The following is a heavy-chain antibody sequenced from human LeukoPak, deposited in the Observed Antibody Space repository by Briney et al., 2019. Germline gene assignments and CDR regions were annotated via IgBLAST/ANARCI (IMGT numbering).Heavy chain of an antibody. V-gene: IGHV4-59*01. D-gene: IGHD3-10*01. CDR1: GGSISSYY. CDR3: ARVPQPNIWFGELGY. CDR2: IHYSGTT. J-gene: IGHJ4*02. Sequence: SETLSLTCTVSGGSISSYYWSWIRQPPGKGLDWIGYIHYSGTTNYNPSLTSRVTISVDTSKNQFSLKLSSVTAAATALYYCARVPQPNIWFGELGYWGQGTLVTVSS.